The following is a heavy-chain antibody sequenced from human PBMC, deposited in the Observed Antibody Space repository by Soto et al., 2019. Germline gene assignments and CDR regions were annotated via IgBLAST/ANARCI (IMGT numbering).Heavy chain of an antibody. V-gene: IGHV3-15*01. J-gene: IGHJ5*02. D-gene: IGHD2-2*01. CDR3: STDEGEDLVVEPAPSRYWFDP. CDR1: GFPFSNAW. Sequence: WGSLRLSCAASGFPFSNAWMSWVRQAPGKGLAWVGLIKSTTDGGTTAYAAPVKGRFTISRDDSNNTLFLQMNSLKTEDAGVYYCSTDEGEDLVVEPAPSRYWFDPWGQGTLVTVSS. CDR2: IKSTTDGGTT.